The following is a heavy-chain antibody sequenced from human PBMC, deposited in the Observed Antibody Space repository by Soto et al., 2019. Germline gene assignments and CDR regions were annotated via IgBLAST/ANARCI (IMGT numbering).Heavy chain of an antibody. CDR2: LDHGGAT. V-gene: IGHV4-30-2*01. CDR3: GRAFTAMGLFDY. Sequence: TPESLSLTCAVSGGSIGSGAYFWGCIRQPPGKGREGIGYLDHGGATYSNPARKNRVTTSGDWSKNQFSLKLNSVTAADTAVYYCGRAFTAMGLFDYWGPGILVTVSS. J-gene: IGHJ4*02. D-gene: IGHD5-18*01. CDR1: GGSIGSGAYF.